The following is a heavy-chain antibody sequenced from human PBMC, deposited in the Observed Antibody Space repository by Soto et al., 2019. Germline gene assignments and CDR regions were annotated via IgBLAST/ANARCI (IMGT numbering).Heavy chain of an antibody. D-gene: IGHD3-10*01. CDR1: GYTFTSYG. CDR2: INPYNGNT. J-gene: IGHJ4*02. V-gene: IGHV1-18*01. CDR3: ASDWLGIDY. Sequence: QVQLVQSGAEVKKPGASVKVSCKASGYTFTSYGISWVRQAPGQGLEWMGWINPYNGNTNYAQKLQGRVTMTTATSTNRVYMELRSLSSAATAVYYCASDWLGIDYWGQGTLVTVSS.